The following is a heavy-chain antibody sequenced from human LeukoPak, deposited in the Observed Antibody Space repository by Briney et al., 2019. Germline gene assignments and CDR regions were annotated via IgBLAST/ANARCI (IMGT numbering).Heavy chain of an antibody. CDR1: RFTFRIYA. Sequence: GGSLTLSCAPSRFTFRIYAMPCVRQAPGRGLDCVGVISFDGSNTYYAASVKGRFTISRDNSKSTLYLEMSSLRAEDTALYFCAREKEGYYVYYYMDVWGKGTTVTVSS. V-gene: IGHV3-30*15. J-gene: IGHJ6*03. CDR3: AREKEGYYVYYYMDV. CDR2: ISFDGSNT.